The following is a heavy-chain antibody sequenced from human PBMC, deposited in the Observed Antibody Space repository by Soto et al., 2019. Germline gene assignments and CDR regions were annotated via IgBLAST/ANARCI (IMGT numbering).Heavy chain of an antibody. J-gene: IGHJ5*02. CDR2: IDDSGAT. V-gene: IGHV4-30-4*01. CDR1: VGSISSGDYY. CDR3: ARQNCDTTSCPWGWFDP. Sequence: SETLSLTCTVSVGSISSGDYYWSWIRQPPGKGLEWIGYIDDSGATYYNPSLKSRVIISIGTSKNHFSLRLTSLTSADTAVYYCARQNCDTTSCPWGWFDPWGQGALVTVSS. D-gene: IGHD2-2*01.